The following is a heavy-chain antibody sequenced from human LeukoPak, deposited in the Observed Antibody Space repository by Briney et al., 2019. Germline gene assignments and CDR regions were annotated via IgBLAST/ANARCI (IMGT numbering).Heavy chain of an antibody. CDR3: ARAAGNGYSDSSGYPY. J-gene: IGHJ4*02. D-gene: IGHD3-22*01. CDR1: GGTFSSYA. CDR2: IIPIFGTA. V-gene: IGHV1-69*05. Sequence: SVKVSCKASGGTFSSYAISWVRQAPGQGLEWMGGIIPIFGTANYAQKFQGRVTITTDESTSTAYMELSSLRSEDTAVYYCARAAGNGYSDSSGYPYWGQGTLVTVSS.